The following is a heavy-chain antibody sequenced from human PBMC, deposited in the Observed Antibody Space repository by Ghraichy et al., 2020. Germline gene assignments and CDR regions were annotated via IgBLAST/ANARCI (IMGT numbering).Heavy chain of an antibody. CDR2: IKEDGSEK. CDR1: GFTFSSSW. J-gene: IGHJ4*02. V-gene: IGHV3-7*01. CDR3: AKVTRSTWYSLYFDY. D-gene: IGHD6-13*01. Sequence: GGSLRLSCAASGFTFSSSWMGWVRQAPGKGLEWVASIKEDGSEKYYVDSVKGRFTISRDNAKNSLNLQMDSLRAEDTAVYYCAKVTRSTWYSLYFDYWGQGTLVTVSS.